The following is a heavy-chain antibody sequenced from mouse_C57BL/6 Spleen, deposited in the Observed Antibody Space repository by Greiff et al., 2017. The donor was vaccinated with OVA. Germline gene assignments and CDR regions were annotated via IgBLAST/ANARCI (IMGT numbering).Heavy chain of an antibody. V-gene: IGHV1-15*01. CDR3: TRGGTTVVRFDY. CDR2: IDPETGGT. Sequence: VKLQQSGAELVRPGASVTLSCKASGYTFTDYEMHWVKQTPVHGLEWIGAIDPETGGTAYNQKFKGKAILTADKSSSTAYMELRSLTSEDSAVYYCTRGGTTVVRFDYWGQGTTLTVSS. J-gene: IGHJ2*01. CDR1: GYTFTDYE. D-gene: IGHD1-1*01.